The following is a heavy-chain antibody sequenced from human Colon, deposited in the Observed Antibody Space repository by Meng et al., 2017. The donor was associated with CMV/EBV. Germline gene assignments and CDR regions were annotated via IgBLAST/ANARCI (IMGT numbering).Heavy chain of an antibody. D-gene: IGHD6-13*01. CDR3: AKSPIANYYFYGMDV. J-gene: IGHJ6*02. CDR1: GFTFDDYT. V-gene: IGHV3-43*01. CDR2: ISWDGGST. Sequence: GESLKISCAASGFTFDDYTMHWVRQAPGEGLEWVSLISWDGGSTYYADSVKGQFTISRDNSKNSLYLQMNSLRSEDTALYYCAKSPIANYYFYGMDVWGQGTTVTVSS.